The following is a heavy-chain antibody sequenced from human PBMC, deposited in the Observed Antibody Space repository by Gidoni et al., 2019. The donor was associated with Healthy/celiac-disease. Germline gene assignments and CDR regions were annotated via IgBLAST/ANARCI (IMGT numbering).Heavy chain of an antibody. V-gene: IGHV3-49*05. J-gene: IGHJ3*02. CDR3: TRRITMIVVVDDAFDI. CDR2: SRSKGYGGTT. D-gene: IGHD3-22*01. Sequence: EVPLVESGRGLLKPWRSLRLSFTASGFTFGVYAMSWFRPAPGKGLEWVGFSRSKGYGGTTEYAAAVKGRLTISRDDAKSIAYLQMNSLKTEDTAVYYCTRRITMIVVVDDAFDIWGQGTMVTVSS. CDR1: GFTFGVYA.